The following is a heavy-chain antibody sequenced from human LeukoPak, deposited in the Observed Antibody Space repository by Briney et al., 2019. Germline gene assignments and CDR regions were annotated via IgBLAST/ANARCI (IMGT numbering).Heavy chain of an antibody. CDR3: ARVYYYYDSSGILTLYFDY. D-gene: IGHD3-22*01. CDR1: GYTFTSYG. CDR2: INPNSGGT. Sequence: ASVKVSCKASGYTFTSYGISWVRQAPGQGLEWMGWINPNSGGTDYAQKFQGRVTMTRDTSISTAYMELSRLRSDDTAVYYCARVYYYYDSSGILTLYFDYWGQGTLVTVSS. V-gene: IGHV1-2*02. J-gene: IGHJ4*02.